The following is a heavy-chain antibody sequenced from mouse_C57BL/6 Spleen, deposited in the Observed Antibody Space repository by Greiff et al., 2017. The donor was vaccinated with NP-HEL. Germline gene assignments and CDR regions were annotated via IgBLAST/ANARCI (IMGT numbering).Heavy chain of an antibody. CDR3: ATSTVVDPFAY. Sequence: DVQLQESGPELVKPGASVKIPCKASGYTFTDYNMDWVKQSHGKSLEWIGDINPNNGGTIYNQKFKGKATLTVDKSSSTAYMELRSLTSEDTAVYYCATSTVVDPFAYWGQGTLVTVSA. CDR1: GYTFTDYN. CDR2: INPNNGGT. J-gene: IGHJ3*01. D-gene: IGHD1-1*01. V-gene: IGHV1-18*01.